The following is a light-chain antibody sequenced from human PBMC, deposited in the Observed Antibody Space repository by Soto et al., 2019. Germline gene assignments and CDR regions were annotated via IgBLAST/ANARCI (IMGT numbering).Light chain of an antibody. CDR2: GTA. V-gene: IGKV3-20*01. Sequence: EIVLTQSPGTLSLSPGDRGTLSCRASQSVSSRYVAWYQQKPGQAPRLLIYGTASRATGTPDRFSGSGSGTDFTLTISRLEPEDLAVYYCQQFGSSPWTFGQGTKVDIK. J-gene: IGKJ1*01. CDR1: QSVSSRY. CDR3: QQFGSSPWT.